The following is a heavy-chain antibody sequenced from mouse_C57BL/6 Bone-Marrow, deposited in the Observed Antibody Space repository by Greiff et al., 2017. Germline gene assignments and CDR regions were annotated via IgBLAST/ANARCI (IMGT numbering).Heavy chain of an antibody. CDR3: ARPFTTVVGGNY. J-gene: IGHJ2*01. CDR1: GYAFSSSW. D-gene: IGHD1-1*01. Sequence: VQLQQSGPELVKPGASVKISCKASGYAFSSSWMNWVKQRPGKGLEWIGRIYPGDGDTNYNGKFKGKATLTADKSSSTAYMQLSSLTSEDSAVYFCARPFTTVVGGNYWGQGTTLTVSS. CDR2: IYPGDGDT. V-gene: IGHV1-82*01.